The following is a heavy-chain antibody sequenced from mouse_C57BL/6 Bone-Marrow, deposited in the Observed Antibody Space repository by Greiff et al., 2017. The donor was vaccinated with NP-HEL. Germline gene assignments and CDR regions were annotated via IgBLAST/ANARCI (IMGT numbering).Heavy chain of an antibody. CDR2: ISNKANGYTT. CDR3: ARYKSSWYFDV. CDR1: GFTFTDYY. J-gene: IGHJ1*03. Sequence: EVLLVESGGGLVQPGGSLSLSCAASGFTFTDYYMSWVRQPPGKALEWLGFISNKANGYTTEYSASVKGRFTISRANSQSILYLQMNALRAEDSATYYCARYKSSWYFDVWGTGTTVTVSS. D-gene: IGHD1-1*01. V-gene: IGHV7-3*01.